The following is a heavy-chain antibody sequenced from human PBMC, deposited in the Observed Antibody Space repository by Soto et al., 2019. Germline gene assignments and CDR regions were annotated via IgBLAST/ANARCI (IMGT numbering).Heavy chain of an antibody. CDR3: VRGDVRRPTMTRAFDL. D-gene: IGHD4-17*01. CDR2: INAATGNT. Sequence: HVEIVQSGAEVKMPGASVNVSCKSSGYNFTNHAMHWVRQAPGQRLEWLGWINAATGNTQYSQRFQDRLIIIRDTSAGTASMELSSLRSEATAVYNCVRGDVRRPTMTRAFDLWGRGTFVTVSS. V-gene: IGHV1-3*01. J-gene: IGHJ3*01. CDR1: GYNFTNHA.